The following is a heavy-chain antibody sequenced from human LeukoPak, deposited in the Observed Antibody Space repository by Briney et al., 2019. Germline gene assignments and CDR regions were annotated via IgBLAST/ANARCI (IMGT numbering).Heavy chain of an antibody. CDR2: INPNSGGT. J-gene: IGHJ6*03. CDR1: GGTFSSYA. V-gene: IGHV1-2*02. Sequence: ASVKVSCKASGGTFSSYAISWVRQAPGQGLEWMGWINPNSGGTNYAQKFQGRVTMTRDTSISTAYMELSRLRSDDTAVYYCARIAEYYYYMDVWGKGTTVTVSS. CDR3: ARIAEYYYYMDV.